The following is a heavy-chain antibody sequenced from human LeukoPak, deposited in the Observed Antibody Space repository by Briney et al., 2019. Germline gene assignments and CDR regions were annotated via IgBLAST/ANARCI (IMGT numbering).Heavy chain of an antibody. D-gene: IGHD4-23*01. CDR3: ARDLYFGGFFDH. CDR1: GFTFSNYA. Sequence: GGSLRLSCAASGFTFSNYAMHWVHQAPGKGLEWVAVISYDGSNNHHADSVKGRLTISRDNSKNILYLQMNGLRAEDTAVYYCARDLYFGGFFDHWGQGALVTVSS. V-gene: IGHV3-30*04. J-gene: IGHJ4*02. CDR2: ISYDGSNN.